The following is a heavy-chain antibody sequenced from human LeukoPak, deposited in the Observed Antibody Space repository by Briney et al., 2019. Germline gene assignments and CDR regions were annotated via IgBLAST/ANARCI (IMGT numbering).Heavy chain of an antibody. V-gene: IGHV4-34*01. D-gene: IGHD3-9*01. CDR1: GGSFSAYY. Sequence: SETLSLTCAVYGGSFSAYYWSWIRQPPGKGPEWIGEINHSGSTNYNPSLKSRVTISVDTSKNQFSLKLNSVTAADTAVYYCARDYDVLTAYPPTQLFDPWGQGTLVTVSS. CDR2: INHSGST. J-gene: IGHJ5*02. CDR3: ARDYDVLTAYPPTQLFDP.